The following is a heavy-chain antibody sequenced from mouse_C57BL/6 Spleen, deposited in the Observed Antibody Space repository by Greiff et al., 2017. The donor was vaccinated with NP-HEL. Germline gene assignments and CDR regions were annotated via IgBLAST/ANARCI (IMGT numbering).Heavy chain of an antibody. V-gene: IGHV5-17*01. D-gene: IGHD1-1*01. CDR3: ARGITTVVDAMDY. Sequence: EVQLVESGGGLVKPGGSLKLSCAASGFTFSDYGMHWVRQAPEKGLEWVAYISSGSSTIYYADTVKGRFTISRDNAKNTLFLQMTSLRSEDTAMYYCARGITTVVDAMDYWGQGTSVTVSS. CDR1: GFTFSDYG. J-gene: IGHJ4*01. CDR2: ISSGSSTI.